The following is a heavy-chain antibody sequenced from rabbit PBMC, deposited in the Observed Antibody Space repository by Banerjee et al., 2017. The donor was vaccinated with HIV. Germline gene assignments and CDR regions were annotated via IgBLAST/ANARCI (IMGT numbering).Heavy chain of an antibody. D-gene: IGHD8-1*01. CDR3: ARGDYGASSYWGYFGL. Sequence: QSLEESGGDLVKPGASLTLTCKASGFDFSTKYVMCWVRQAPGKGPEWIGCISTGSDNTYYASWVNGRFTISKTSSTTVTLQMTSLTAADTATYFCARGDYGASSYWGYFGLWGPGTLVTVS. CDR2: ISTGSDNT. J-gene: IGHJ4*01. CDR1: GFDFSTKYV. V-gene: IGHV1S40*01.